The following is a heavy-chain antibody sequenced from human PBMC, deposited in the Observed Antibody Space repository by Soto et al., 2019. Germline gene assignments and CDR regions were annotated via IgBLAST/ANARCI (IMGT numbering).Heavy chain of an antibody. J-gene: IGHJ6*02. CDR2: INGYTGNT. Sequence: QVQLVQSGAEVKKPGASVKVSCKASGYTFTSHGLSWVRQAPGQGLEWMGWINGYTGNTNYAQKFQGRVTITTDTASNTAYLDLRTLISDDTASYYCALSRVTGKGGRDVWGQWTTVTVSS. CDR3: ALSRVTGKGGRDV. CDR1: GYTFTSHG. V-gene: IGHV1-18*01.